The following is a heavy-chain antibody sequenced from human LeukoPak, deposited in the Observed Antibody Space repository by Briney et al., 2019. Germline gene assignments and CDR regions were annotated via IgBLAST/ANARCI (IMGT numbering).Heavy chain of an antibody. V-gene: IGHV1-24*01. CDR1: GYTLTELS. D-gene: IGHD3-3*01. J-gene: IGHJ6*02. CDR3: AMYKPWSGYSPGVLYYGMDV. Sequence: ASVKVSGRVSGYTLTELSLPWVGQAPGKGLGGRGGFDPEVGETIYAQKFQGRVTMTEDTSTDTAYMELSSLRSEDTAVYYCAMYKPWSGYSPGVLYYGMDVWGQGTTVTVSS. CDR2: FDPEVGET.